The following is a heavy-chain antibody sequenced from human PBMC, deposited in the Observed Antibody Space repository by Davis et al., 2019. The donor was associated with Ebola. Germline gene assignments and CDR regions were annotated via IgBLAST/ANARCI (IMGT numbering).Heavy chain of an antibody. V-gene: IGHV4-61*01. CDR1: GASVRSDSYY. D-gene: IGHD3-16*01. CDR2: IFYTGST. CDR3: TSYDS. J-gene: IGHJ4*02. Sequence: SETLSLTCSVSGASVRSDSYYWTWIRRPPGKGLEWLGYIFYTGSTNYNSSLKSRLTISRGTSTNQFSLKVTSMTAADTAVYYCTSYDSWGQGAHVTVSS.